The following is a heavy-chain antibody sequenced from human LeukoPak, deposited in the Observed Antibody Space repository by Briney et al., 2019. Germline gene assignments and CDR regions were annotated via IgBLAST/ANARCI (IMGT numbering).Heavy chain of an antibody. J-gene: IGHJ4*02. CDR3: ARDLRGVATDY. V-gene: IGHV3-30*04. CDR2: ISYDGSNK. D-gene: IGHD5-12*01. Sequence: GGSLRLSCVASGFSFNNYAIHWLRQAPGKGLEWVALISYDGSNKFYADSVKGRFTISRDNSKNTLFLQMNSLRTDDTAVYYCARDLRGVATDYWGQGTLVTVSS. CDR1: GFSFNNYA.